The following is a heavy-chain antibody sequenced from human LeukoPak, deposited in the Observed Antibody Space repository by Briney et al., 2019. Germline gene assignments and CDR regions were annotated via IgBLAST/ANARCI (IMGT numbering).Heavy chain of an antibody. CDR2: IYPDDSDT. V-gene: IGHV5-51*01. CDR1: GYSFTSYW. Sequence: GESLKISCKGSGYSFTSYWIGWVRQMPGKGLEWMGVIYPDDSDTRYSPSFQGQVTISADKSINTAYLQWSSLKASDTATYYCARHRAIRGGAAADYYYYGMDVWGQGTTVTVSS. D-gene: IGHD6-13*01. CDR3: ARHRAIRGGAAADYYYYGMDV. J-gene: IGHJ6*02.